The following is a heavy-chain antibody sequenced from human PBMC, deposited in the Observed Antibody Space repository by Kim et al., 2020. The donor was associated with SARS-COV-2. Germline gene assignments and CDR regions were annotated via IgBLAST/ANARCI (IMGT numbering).Heavy chain of an antibody. CDR3: ASPHCAADCYSDYDTGMDV. J-gene: IGHJ6*02. CDR2: IHHSGGT. Sequence: SETLSLTCAVYGEFLSGYYWSWVRQPPGKGLEWIGEIHHSGGTNYNPSLKSRVTMSVDVSKNQFSLKLSSVTAADTAVYYCASPHCAADCYSDYDTGMDVWGQGTTVTVSS. V-gene: IGHV4-34*01. CDR1: GEFLSGYY. D-gene: IGHD2-21*02.